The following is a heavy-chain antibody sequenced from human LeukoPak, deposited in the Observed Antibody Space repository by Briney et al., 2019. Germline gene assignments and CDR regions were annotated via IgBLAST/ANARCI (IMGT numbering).Heavy chain of an antibody. D-gene: IGHD1-26*01. Sequence: SETLSLTCSVSGGSINSYYWGWIRQPPGKGLEWIGYIYYIGSTNYNPSLKSRVTISIDTSKNQFSLELTSVTAADTAVYYCARSKSGTYSWFDPWGQGTPVTVSS. CDR2: IYYIGST. CDR1: GGSINSYY. V-gene: IGHV4-59*08. CDR3: ARSKSGTYSWFDP. J-gene: IGHJ5*02.